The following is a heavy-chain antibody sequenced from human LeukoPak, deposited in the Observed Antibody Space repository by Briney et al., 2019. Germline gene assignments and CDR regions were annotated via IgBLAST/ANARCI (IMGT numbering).Heavy chain of an antibody. J-gene: IGHJ4*01. CDR2: IRQDGSDA. CDR1: GLTFSHFR. V-gene: IGHV3-7*01. CDR3: GINEVDY. Sequence: GGSLTLSCTVSGLTFSHFRMSWLRQAPGKGQEWVAHIRQDGSDAFYVDSVKGRFTISRDNAKNSLYLQMSRLRADETAVYCCGINEVDYFGRGTLVTVS.